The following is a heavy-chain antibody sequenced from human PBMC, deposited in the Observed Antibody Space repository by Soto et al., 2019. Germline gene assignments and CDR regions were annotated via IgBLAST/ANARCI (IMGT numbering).Heavy chain of an antibody. Sequence: EVQLLESGGGLVQPGGSLRLSCAASGFTFSSYAMTWVRQAPGKGLEWVSAISGSGGSTYYADSVKGRFTISRDNSKNPLYLQLNSLRAEDTAVYYCAKEYCSSTSCYGFDDWGQGTLVSVSS. J-gene: IGHJ4*02. V-gene: IGHV3-23*01. CDR1: GFTFSSYA. CDR2: ISGSGGST. D-gene: IGHD2-2*01. CDR3: AKEYCSSTSCYGFDD.